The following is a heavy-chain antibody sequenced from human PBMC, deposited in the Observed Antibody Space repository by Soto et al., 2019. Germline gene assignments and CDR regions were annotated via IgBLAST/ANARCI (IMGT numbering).Heavy chain of an antibody. D-gene: IGHD6-19*01. V-gene: IGHV4-34*01. CDR2: MNHGGTT. CDR1: GGSFSGYY. CDR3: ERDRIVVAGTIVDY. Sequence: SETLSLTCAVYGGSFSGYYWSWIRQPPGKGLEWIGEMNHGGTTNYNPSLKSRVTISVDTSKNHFSLKLSSVTAADTAVYYCERDRIVVAGTIVDYWGQGTLVTVSS. J-gene: IGHJ4*02.